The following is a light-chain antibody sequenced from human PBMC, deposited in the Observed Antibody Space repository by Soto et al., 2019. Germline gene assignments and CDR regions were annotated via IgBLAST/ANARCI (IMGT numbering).Light chain of an antibody. CDR3: CSYAGSSTLYV. CDR2: DVS. CDR1: SSDVGGYNY. V-gene: IGLV2-11*01. Sequence: QSVLTQPRSVSGSPGQSVTISCTGTSSDVGGYNYVSWYQQHPGKAPKLLIYDVSKRPSGVPDRFSGSKSGNTASLTISGPQADDEADYYCCSYAGSSTLYVFGTGTKVTVL. J-gene: IGLJ1*01.